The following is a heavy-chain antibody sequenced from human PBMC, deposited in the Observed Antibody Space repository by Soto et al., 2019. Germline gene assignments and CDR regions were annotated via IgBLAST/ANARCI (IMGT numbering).Heavy chain of an antibody. V-gene: IGHV4-39*01. J-gene: IGHJ5*02. Sequence: QLQLQESGPGLVKSSETLSLTCTVSGGSISTKGYDWGWIRQPPGTWPEWIGTIYYSGSTYYNPSLKRRVIISEDTSKKQFSLKLRSVTAADTAVYYCARRSISMTSRPAGWFAPLGQGTLVTVSS. CDR3: ARRSISMTSRPAGWFAP. CDR1: GGSISTKGYD. CDR2: IYYSGST. D-gene: IGHD6-6*01.